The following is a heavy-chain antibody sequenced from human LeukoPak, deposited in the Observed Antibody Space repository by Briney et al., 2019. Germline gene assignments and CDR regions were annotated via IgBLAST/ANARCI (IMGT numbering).Heavy chain of an antibody. Sequence: PSETLSLTCAVYGGSFRDYFWTWIRQSPGKGPEWIGEINHSGATNYNPSLKSRVTILVDKSKKQFSLKLKSVTAADTAVYYCARRGIVVVVATGYDYWGQGTLVTVSS. J-gene: IGHJ4*02. CDR2: INHSGAT. D-gene: IGHD2-15*01. CDR1: GGSFRDYF. V-gene: IGHV4-34*01. CDR3: ARRGIVVVVATGYDY.